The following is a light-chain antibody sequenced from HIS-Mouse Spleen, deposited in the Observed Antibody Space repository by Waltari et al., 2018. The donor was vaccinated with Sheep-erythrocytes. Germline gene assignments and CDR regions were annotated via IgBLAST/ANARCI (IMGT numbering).Light chain of an antibody. CDR3: QQYGSSPLFT. J-gene: IGKJ3*01. Sequence: EIVLTQSPGILSLSPGERATLSRRASQSVSSSYLAWYQQKPGQAPRLLIYGASSRATGIPDRFSGSGSGTDFTLTISRLEPEDFAVYYCQQYGSSPLFTVGPGTKVDIK. V-gene: IGKV3-20*01. CDR1: QSVSSSY. CDR2: GAS.